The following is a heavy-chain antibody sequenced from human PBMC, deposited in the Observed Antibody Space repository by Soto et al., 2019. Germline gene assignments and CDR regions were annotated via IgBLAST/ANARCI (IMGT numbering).Heavy chain of an antibody. Sequence: SGGSLRLSCAASGFTFSSYGMHWVRQAPGKGLEWVAVISYDGSNKYYADSVKGRFTISRDNSKNTLYLQMNSLRAEDTAVYYCAKDGGYYDSSGYYGAFDIWGQGTMVTVSS. CDR2: ISYDGSNK. CDR3: AKDGGYYDSSGYYGAFDI. J-gene: IGHJ3*02. V-gene: IGHV3-30*18. D-gene: IGHD3-22*01. CDR1: GFTFSSYG.